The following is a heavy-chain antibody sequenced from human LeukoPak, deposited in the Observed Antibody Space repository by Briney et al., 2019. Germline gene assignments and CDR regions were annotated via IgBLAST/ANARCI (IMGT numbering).Heavy chain of an antibody. Sequence: ASVKVSCKASGYTFTSHYVHWVRQAPGQGLDWMGIIHPSGGNSRNTQNLQVRVTMTRDTSTSTVYLELSSLRSEDTAVYYCARDCSSTTCQGPVLDFWGQGTLVTVSS. J-gene: IGHJ4*02. V-gene: IGHV1-46*01. CDR3: ARDCSSTTCQGPVLDF. CDR2: IHPSGGNS. D-gene: IGHD2/OR15-2a*01. CDR1: GYTFTSHY.